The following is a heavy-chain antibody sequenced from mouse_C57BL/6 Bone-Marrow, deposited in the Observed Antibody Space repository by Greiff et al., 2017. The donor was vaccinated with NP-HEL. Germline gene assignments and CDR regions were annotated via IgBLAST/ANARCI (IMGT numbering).Heavy chain of an antibody. Sequence: QVQLQQPGAELVRPGSSVKLSCKASGYTFTSYWMHWVKQRPKQGLEWIGNIDPSDSETHYNQKFKDKATLTVDKSSSTAYMQLSSLTSEDSAVYYCARYYGSSYPYYAMDYWGQGTSVTVSS. CDR3: ARYYGSSYPYYAMDY. CDR2: IDPSDSET. CDR1: GYTFTSYW. D-gene: IGHD1-1*01. V-gene: IGHV1-52*01. J-gene: IGHJ4*01.